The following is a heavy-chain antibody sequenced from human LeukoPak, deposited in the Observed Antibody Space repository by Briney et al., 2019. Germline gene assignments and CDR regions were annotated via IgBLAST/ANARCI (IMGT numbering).Heavy chain of an antibody. D-gene: IGHD5-24*01. CDR2: IIPIFGTA. CDR1: GGTFISYA. CDR3: ARTSRDGYNYVAFDI. J-gene: IGHJ3*02. V-gene: IGHV1-69*13. Sequence: ASVKVSCKAPGGTFISYAISWVRQAPGQGLEWMGGIIPIFGTANYAQKFQGRVTITADESTSTAYMELSSLRSEDTAVYYCARTSRDGYNYVAFDIWGQGTMVTVSS.